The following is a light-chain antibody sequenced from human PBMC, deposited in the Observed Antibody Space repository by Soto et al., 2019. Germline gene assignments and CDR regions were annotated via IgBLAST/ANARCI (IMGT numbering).Light chain of an antibody. J-gene: IGKJ1*01. CDR2: AAS. V-gene: IGKV1-39*01. CDR1: QSISSY. CDR3: QQSYSTPWT. Sequence: DIQMTQSPASLSASVGERVTLSCRASQSISSYLNWYQQKPGKAPKLLIYAASSMQSGVPSRFSGSGSGTDFTLTISSLQPEDFGTYYCQQSYSTPWTFGGGTKVEIK.